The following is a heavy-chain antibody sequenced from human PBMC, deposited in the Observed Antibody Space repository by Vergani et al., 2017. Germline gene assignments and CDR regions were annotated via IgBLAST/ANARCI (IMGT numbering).Heavy chain of an antibody. CDR3: ARTENYGSGNYYNALLYMDV. CDR1: GYTFTGYY. CDR2: INPNSGGT. V-gene: IGHV1-2*02. J-gene: IGHJ6*03. Sequence: QVQLVQSGAEVKKPGASVKVSCKASGYTFTGYYMHWVRQAPGQGLEWMGWINPNSGGTNYAQKFQGRVTMTRDTSISTAYMELSRLRSDDTAVYYCARTENYGSGNYYNALLYMDVWGKGTTVTVSS. D-gene: IGHD3-10*01.